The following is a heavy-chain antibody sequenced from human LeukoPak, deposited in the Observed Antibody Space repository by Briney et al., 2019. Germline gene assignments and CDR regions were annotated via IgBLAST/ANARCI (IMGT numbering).Heavy chain of an antibody. V-gene: IGHV3-7*01. CDR2: IKKDGSEK. D-gene: IGHD3-3*01. CDR1: GFTFSSYW. J-gene: IGHJ5*02. CDR3: ARESLPYYDFWSGYRGGWFDP. Sequence: GGSLRLSCAASGFTFSSYWMSWVRQAPGKGLEWVPNIKKDGSEKYYVDSVKGRFTISRDNAKNSLYLQMNSLRAEDTAVYYCARESLPYYDFWSGYRGGWFDPWGQGTLVTVSS.